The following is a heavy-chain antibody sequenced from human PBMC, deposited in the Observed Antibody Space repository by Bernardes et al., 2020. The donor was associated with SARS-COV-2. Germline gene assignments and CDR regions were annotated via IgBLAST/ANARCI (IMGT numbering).Heavy chain of an antibody. CDR2: IYWNDDK. J-gene: IGHJ4*02. CDR1: GFSLSNHGVG. V-gene: IGHV2-5*01. Sequence: SGPTLVKPTQTLTLTCTFSGFSLSNHGVGVAWIRQPPGKALEWLALIYWNDDKRYLPSLRSRLTITKDTAGNQVVLTMTSMDPVDTGTYYCAHLFDYPWGSLRGHFEYWGQGSLVTVSS. CDR3: AHLFDYPWGSLRGHFEY. D-gene: IGHD3-16*01.